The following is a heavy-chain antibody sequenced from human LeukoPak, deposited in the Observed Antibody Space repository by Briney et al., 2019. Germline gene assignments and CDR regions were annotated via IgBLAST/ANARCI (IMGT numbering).Heavy chain of an antibody. Sequence: ASVKVSCKVSGYTLTELSMHWVRQAPGKGLEWMGGFDPEDGETIYAQKFQGRVTMTEDTSTDTAYMELSSLRSEATAVYYCATSLIMITFGGPYDAFDIWGQGTMVTVSS. D-gene: IGHD3-16*01. CDR3: ATSLIMITFGGPYDAFDI. CDR1: GYTLTELS. CDR2: FDPEDGET. J-gene: IGHJ3*02. V-gene: IGHV1-24*01.